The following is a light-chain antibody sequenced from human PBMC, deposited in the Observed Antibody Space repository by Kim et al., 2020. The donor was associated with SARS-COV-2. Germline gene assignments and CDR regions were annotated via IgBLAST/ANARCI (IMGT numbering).Light chain of an antibody. J-gene: IGLJ2*01. CDR3: SSYTTSSTLL. CDR2: DVN. V-gene: IGLV2-14*03. Sequence: GPSVAMSFTGTSNDIGAYNYVSWYQQHPGKAPKLMLYDVNTRPSGVSDRFSGSKSGNTASLTISGLQAEDEADYYCSSYTTSSTLLFGGGTQLTVL. CDR1: SNDIGAYNY.